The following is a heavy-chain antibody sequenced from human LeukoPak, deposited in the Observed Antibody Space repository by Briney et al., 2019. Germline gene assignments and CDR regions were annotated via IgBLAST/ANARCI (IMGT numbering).Heavy chain of an antibody. V-gene: IGHV3-23*01. D-gene: IGHD3-22*01. J-gene: IGHJ4*02. CDR3: AKNYDSSGYSLFDY. CDR2: ISDSGDKT. CDR1: GFTFSSDA. Sequence: GGSLRLSCAASGFTFSSDAMTWVRQAPGKGLEWVSGISDSGDKTYYADSVKGRFTISRDNSENTLYLQMNSLRSEDTAIYYCAKNYDSSGYSLFDYWGQGTLVTVSS.